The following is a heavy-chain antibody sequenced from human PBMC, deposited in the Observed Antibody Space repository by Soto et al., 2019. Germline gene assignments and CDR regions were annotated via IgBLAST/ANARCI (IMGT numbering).Heavy chain of an antibody. CDR1: GFTFSSYG. CDR3: AKPRGSGYYRNLYYFDY. D-gene: IGHD3-22*01. Sequence: LRLSCAASGFTFSSYGMHWVRQAPGKGLEWVAVISYDGSNKYYADSVKGRFTISRDNSKNTLYLQMNSLRAEDTAVYYCAKPRGSGYYRNLYYFDYWGQGTLVTVSS. CDR2: ISYDGSNK. V-gene: IGHV3-30*18. J-gene: IGHJ4*02.